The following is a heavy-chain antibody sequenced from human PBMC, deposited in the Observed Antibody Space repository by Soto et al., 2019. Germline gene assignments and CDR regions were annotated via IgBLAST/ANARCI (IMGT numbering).Heavy chain of an antibody. D-gene: IGHD2-21*02. J-gene: IGHJ6*02. V-gene: IGHV4-30-4*01. CDR2: IYYSGST. Sequence: SETLSLTCTVSGGSISSGDYYWSWIRQPPGKGLEWIGYIYYSGSTYYNPSLKSRVTISVDTSKNQFSLKLSSVTAADTAVYYCARAHYCGGDCYYYYYYGMDVWGQGTTVTVSS. CDR3: ARAHYCGGDCYYYYYYGMDV. CDR1: GGSISSGDYY.